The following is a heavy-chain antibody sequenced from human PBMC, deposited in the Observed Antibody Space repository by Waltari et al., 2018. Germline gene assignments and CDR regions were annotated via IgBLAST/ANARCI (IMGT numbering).Heavy chain of an antibody. V-gene: IGHV3-23*01. CDR3: AQGGRDSSWYWRE. D-gene: IGHD6-13*01. CDR2: ISDSGATP. Sequence: EVQLLESGGGLEQPGGSLRLSCAASGFAFDNFYMTWVRQAPGRGLAWVSAISDSGATPYYADSLKGRFTISRDSAKKSLYLQMNTLRAEDTAVYYCAQGGRDSSWYWREWGQGTLVTVSS. CDR1: GFAFDNFY. J-gene: IGHJ4*02.